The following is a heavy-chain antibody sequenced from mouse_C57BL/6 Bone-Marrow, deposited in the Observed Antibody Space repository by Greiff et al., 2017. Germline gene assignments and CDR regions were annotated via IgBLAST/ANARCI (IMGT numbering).Heavy chain of an antibody. CDR2: ISDGGSYT. D-gene: IGHD3-1*01. CDR3: ARDRGSVDY. Sequence: DVKLQESGGGLVKPGGSLKLSCAASGFTFSCYAMSWVRQTPEKRLEWVATISDGGSYTYYPDNVKGRFTISRDNAKNNLYLQMSHLKSEDTAMYYCARDRGSVDYWGQGTSVTVSS. CDR1: GFTFSCYA. V-gene: IGHV5-4*01. J-gene: IGHJ4*01.